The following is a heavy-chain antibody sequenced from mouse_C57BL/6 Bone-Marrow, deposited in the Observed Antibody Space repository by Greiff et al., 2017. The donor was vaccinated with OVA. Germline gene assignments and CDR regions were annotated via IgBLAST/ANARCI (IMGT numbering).Heavy chain of an antibody. V-gene: IGHV14-4*01. CDR2: IDPENGDT. D-gene: IGHD1-1*01. CDR1: GFNIKDDY. CDR3: TLYYYGSPWFAY. Sequence: EVQRVESGAELVRPGASVKLSCTASGFNIKDDYMHWVKQRPEQGLEWIGWIDPENGDTEYASKFQGKATITADTSSNTAYLQLSSLTSEDTAVYYCTLYYYGSPWFAYWGQGTLVTVSA. J-gene: IGHJ3*01.